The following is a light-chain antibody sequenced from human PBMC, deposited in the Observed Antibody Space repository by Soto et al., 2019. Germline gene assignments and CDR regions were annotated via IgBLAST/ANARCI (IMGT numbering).Light chain of an antibody. Sequence: EFVLTQSPAALSLSPGERVTLSCRASQSISSYLAWYQQKPGQAPRLLIYDASNRATGIPARFSGSGSGTDLTLTISSLEPEDFGVYYCHQRSNWLFGPGTKVDIK. J-gene: IGKJ3*01. CDR3: HQRSNWL. CDR1: QSISSY. V-gene: IGKV3-11*01. CDR2: DAS.